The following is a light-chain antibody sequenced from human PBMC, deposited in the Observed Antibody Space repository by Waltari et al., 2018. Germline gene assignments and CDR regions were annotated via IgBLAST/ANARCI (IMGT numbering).Light chain of an antibody. CDR2: DAS. J-gene: IGKJ1*01. V-gene: IGKV1-9*01. CDR3: QQLNSYRLL. CDR1: QGISRN. Sequence: DIQLTQSPSFLSASVGDRVTITCRASQGISRNLAWYQQKPGKAPKLLIYDASTLQSGVPSRFSGSGSGTEFTLTNSGLQPEDFATYYCQQLNSYRLLLGQGTKVEIK.